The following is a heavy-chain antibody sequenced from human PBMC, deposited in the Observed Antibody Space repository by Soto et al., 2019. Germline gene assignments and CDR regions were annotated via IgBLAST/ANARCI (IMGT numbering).Heavy chain of an antibody. CDR3: ARGRHSSSWEDYYSYYGMDV. Sequence: QVQLQESGPGLVKPSQTLSLTCTVSGGSISSGGYYWSWIRQHPGKGLEWIGYIYYSGSTYYNPSLQSRVTISGDTSTNQFSLKLSSVTAAATAVYYWARGRHSSSWEDYYSYYGMDVWGQGTTVTVSS. CDR1: GGSISSGGYY. CDR2: IYYSGST. V-gene: IGHV4-31*03. D-gene: IGHD6-13*01. J-gene: IGHJ6*02.